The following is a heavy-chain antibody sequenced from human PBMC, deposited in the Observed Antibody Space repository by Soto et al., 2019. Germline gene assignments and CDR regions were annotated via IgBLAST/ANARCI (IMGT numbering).Heavy chain of an antibody. CDR1: GYTFTSYA. Sequence: ASVKVSCKASGYTFTSYAMHWVRQAPGQRLEWMGWINAGNGNTKYSQKFQGRVTITRDTSASTAYMELSSLRSEDTAVYYCASYGINELRLGRYIQHRGQGTLVTVSS. CDR2: INAGNGNT. CDR3: ASYGINELRLGRYIQH. V-gene: IGHV1-3*01. D-gene: IGHD4-17*01. J-gene: IGHJ1*01.